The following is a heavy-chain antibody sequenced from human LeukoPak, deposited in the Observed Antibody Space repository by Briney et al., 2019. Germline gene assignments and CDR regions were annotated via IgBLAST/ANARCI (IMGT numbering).Heavy chain of an antibody. Sequence: PSGTLSLTCTFSGGSISSYYWSWIRQPPGKGLEWIGEINHSGSTNYNPSLKSRVTISVDTSKNQFSLKLSSVTAADTAVYYCARGRVGVGYCSGGSCRYYMDVWGKGTTVTVSS. V-gene: IGHV4-34*01. J-gene: IGHJ6*03. D-gene: IGHD2-15*01. CDR3: ARGRVGVGYCSGGSCRYYMDV. CDR2: INHSGST. CDR1: GGSISSYY.